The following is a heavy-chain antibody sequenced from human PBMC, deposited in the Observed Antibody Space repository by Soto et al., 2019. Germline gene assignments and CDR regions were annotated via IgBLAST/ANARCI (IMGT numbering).Heavy chain of an antibody. J-gene: IGHJ4*02. CDR2: ISGSGDEA. D-gene: IGHD1-1*01. CDR1: GSTFSSYT. CDR3: AKVGWNNY. V-gene: IGHV3-23*01. Sequence: EVQLLESGGGLVQPGGSLRLSCAASGSTFSSYTMSWVRQAPGKGLEWVSTISGSGDEAYYADSVKGRLTISRDNSKNTLYLQMNSLGAEDTAVYYCAKVGWNNYWGQGTLVTVSS.